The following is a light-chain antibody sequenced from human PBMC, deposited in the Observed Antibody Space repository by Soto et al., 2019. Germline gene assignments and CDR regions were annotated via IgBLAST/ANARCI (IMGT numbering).Light chain of an antibody. J-gene: IGLJ2*01. CDR3: SSYAGSNNHVV. V-gene: IGLV2-8*01. CDR2: EVS. CDR1: SSDVGAYKY. Sequence: QAVVTQPPSASGSPGQSVTISCTGTSSDVGAYKYVSWYQKHPGKAPKLMIYEVSKRPSGVPDRFSGSKSGSTASLTVSGLQAEDEADYYCSSYAGSNNHVVFGGGTKLTVL.